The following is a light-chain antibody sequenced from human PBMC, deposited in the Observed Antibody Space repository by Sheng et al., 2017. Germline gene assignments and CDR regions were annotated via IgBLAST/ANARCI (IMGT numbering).Light chain of an antibody. CDR3: VTWDSSVNAGV. CDR1: TSNIGGNY. J-gene: IGLJ3*02. V-gene: IGLV1-51*01. CDR2: QNN. Sequence: QSVLTQPPSVSAAPGQKVTISCSGSTSNIGGNYVSWYQHLPGTAPKLFIYQNNKRFPGIPDRFSASKSGTSATLAITGLQTKDEAEYYCVTWDSSVNAGVFGGGTRLTVL.